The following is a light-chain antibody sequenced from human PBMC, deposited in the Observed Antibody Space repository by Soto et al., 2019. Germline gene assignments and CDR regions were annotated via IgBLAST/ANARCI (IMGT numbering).Light chain of an antibody. CDR3: QQYGTSFT. J-gene: IGKJ3*01. V-gene: IGKV3-20*01. CDR2: GAS. Sequence: EIVLTQSPGTLSLSPGERATLSCRASQSVSSSYLAWYQQKPGQAPRLLIYGASSRATGIPDRFSGSGSGTDFTLTISRLEREDFAVYYCQQYGTSFTFGPGTKVDFK. CDR1: QSVSSSY.